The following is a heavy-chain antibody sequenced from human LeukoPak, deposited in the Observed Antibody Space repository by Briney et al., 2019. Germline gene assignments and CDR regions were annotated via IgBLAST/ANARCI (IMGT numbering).Heavy chain of an antibody. D-gene: IGHD3-22*01. CDR1: GYTFTGYY. Sequence: GAAVKVSCKASGYTFTGYYMHWVRQAPEQGLEWMGWINPNSGGTNYAQKFQGRVTMTRDTSISTAYMELSRLRSDDTAVYYCARSRAPYYYDSADAFDIWGQGTMVTVSS. CDR2: INPNSGGT. J-gene: IGHJ3*02. CDR3: ARSRAPYYYDSADAFDI. V-gene: IGHV1-2*02.